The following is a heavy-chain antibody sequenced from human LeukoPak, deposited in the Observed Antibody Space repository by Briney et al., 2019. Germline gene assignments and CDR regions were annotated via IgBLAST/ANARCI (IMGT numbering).Heavy chain of an antibody. V-gene: IGHV3-23*01. J-gene: IGHJ4*02. D-gene: IGHD4/OR15-4a*01. CDR3: ASGDLVRFDY. CDR1: GFIFSSYA. Sequence: GGSLRLSCAACGFIFSSYAMSWVRQVPGKGLEWVSAISGSGGSTYYADSVKGRFTISRDNSKNTLYLQMNSLRAEDTAVYYCASGDLVRFDYWGQGTLVTVSS. CDR2: ISGSGGST.